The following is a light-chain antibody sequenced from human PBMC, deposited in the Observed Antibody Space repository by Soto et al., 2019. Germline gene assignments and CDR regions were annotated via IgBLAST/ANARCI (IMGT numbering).Light chain of an antibody. J-gene: IGKJ2*01. CDR1: QSVSSY. Sequence: EIVLTQSPATLSLSPGERITLSCRASQSVSSYLAWYQQKPGQAPRLLIYDASNRATGIPARFSGSGSGTDFTLTISSLEPEDFAVYYCQQRSNWPITFGQGTKLEIK. CDR3: QQRSNWPIT. V-gene: IGKV3-11*01. CDR2: DAS.